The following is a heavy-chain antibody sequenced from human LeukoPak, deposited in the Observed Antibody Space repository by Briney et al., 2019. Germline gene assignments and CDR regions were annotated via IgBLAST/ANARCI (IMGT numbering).Heavy chain of an antibody. D-gene: IGHD3-10*01. CDR2: ISGSGGST. CDR1: GFTFSSYA. J-gene: IGHJ4*02. Sequence: GSLRLSCAASGFTFSSYAMSWVRQAPGKGLEWVSAISGSGGSTYYADSVKGRFTISRDNSKNTLYLQMNSLRAEDTAVYYCAKTMVRGVIIPLFDYWGQGTLVTVSS. V-gene: IGHV3-23*01. CDR3: AKTMVRGVIIPLFDY.